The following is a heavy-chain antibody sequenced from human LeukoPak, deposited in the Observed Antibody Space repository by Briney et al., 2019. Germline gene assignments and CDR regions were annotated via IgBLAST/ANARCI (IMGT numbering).Heavy chain of an antibody. CDR2: VNSDGTGT. CDR1: GFTFSSYW. D-gene: IGHD5-12*01. J-gene: IGHJ6*03. Sequence: PGGSLRLSCAASGFTFSSYWMHWVRQAPGKGLVWVSRVNSDGTGTTYADSVEGRFTISRDNAKNTVYLQMSSLRAEDTAIYYCIRTLIVATSPYMDVWGKGTTVTVSS. V-gene: IGHV3-74*01. CDR3: IRTLIVATSPYMDV.